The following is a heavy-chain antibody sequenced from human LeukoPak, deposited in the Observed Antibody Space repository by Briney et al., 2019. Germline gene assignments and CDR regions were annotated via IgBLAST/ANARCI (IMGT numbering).Heavy chain of an antibody. CDR1: GGSFSGYY. J-gene: IGHJ6*02. D-gene: IGHD6-13*01. Sequence: SETLSFTCAVYGGSFSGYYWSWIRQPPGKGLEWIGEINHSGSTNYNPSLKSRVAISVDTSKNQFSLKLSSVTAADTAVYYCAMQTGSSWGGGYYYGMDVWGQGTTVTVSS. V-gene: IGHV4-34*01. CDR3: AMQTGSSWGGGYYYGMDV. CDR2: INHSGST.